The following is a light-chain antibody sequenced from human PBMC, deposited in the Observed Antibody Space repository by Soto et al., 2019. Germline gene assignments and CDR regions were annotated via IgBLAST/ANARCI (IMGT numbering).Light chain of an antibody. CDR2: DAS. Sequence: EIVLTQSPATLSLSPGERATLSCWASQSLSSYLAWYQQKPGQAPRLLIYDASNRATGIPVRFSGSGSGTDYTLTITNLEPEDFAIYYCQQRSNWPWTFGQGTKVDIK. CDR3: QQRSNWPWT. J-gene: IGKJ1*01. V-gene: IGKV3-11*01. CDR1: QSLSSY.